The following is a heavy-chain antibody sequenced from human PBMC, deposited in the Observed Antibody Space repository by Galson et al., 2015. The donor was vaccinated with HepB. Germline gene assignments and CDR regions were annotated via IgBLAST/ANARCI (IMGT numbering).Heavy chain of an antibody. D-gene: IGHD1-14*01. CDR2: ISAGGSYI. Sequence: SLRLSCAASGFTFNSYKMSWVRQGPGQGLEWVSSISAGGSYIYYAESLKGRFTISRDNTKRSLFLQINNVTAEDTAMYYCVRHQGAYPKPDYFDSWGPG. V-gene: IGHV3-21*01. CDR1: GFTFNSYK. J-gene: IGHJ4*02. CDR3: VRHQGAYPKPDYFDS.